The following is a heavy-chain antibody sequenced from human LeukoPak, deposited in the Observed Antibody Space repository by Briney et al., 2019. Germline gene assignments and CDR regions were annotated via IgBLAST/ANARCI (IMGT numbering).Heavy chain of an antibody. J-gene: IGHJ4*02. CDR2: INHSGST. V-gene: IGHV4-34*01. Sequence: SETLSLTCAVYGGSFSGYYWSWIRQPPGKGLEWIGEINHSGSTNYNPSLKSRVTISVDTSKNQFPLKLSSVTAADTAVYYCARLTYDFWSGFDYWGQGTLVTVSS. D-gene: IGHD3-3*01. CDR3: ARLTYDFWSGFDY. CDR1: GGSFSGYY.